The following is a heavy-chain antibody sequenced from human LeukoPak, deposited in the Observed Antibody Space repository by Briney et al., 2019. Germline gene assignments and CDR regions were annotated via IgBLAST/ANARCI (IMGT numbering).Heavy chain of an antibody. CDR1: GFTFGDYA. CDR3: TLALYTTYYYDSSGYYPPPDY. J-gene: IGHJ4*02. V-gene: IGHV3-49*01. CDR2: IRSKAYGGTT. D-gene: IGHD3-22*01. Sequence: PGRSLRLSCTASGFTFGDYAMSWFRQAPGKGLEWVGFIRSKAYGGTTEYAASVKGRFTISRDGSKSIAHLQMNSLKTEDTAVYYCTLALYTTYYYDSSGYYPPPDYWGQGTLVTVSS.